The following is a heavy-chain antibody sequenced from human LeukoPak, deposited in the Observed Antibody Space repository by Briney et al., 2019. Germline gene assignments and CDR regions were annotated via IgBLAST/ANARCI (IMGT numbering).Heavy chain of an antibody. V-gene: IGHV4-34*01. D-gene: IGHD3-22*01. Sequence: SETLSLTCAVYGGSFSGYYWSWIRQPPGKGLEWLGEINHSGSTNYNPSLKSRVTISVDTSKNQFSLKLSSVTAADTAVYYCARGNVEDYYYDSSGLYFDYWGQGTLVTVSS. CDR3: ARGNVEDYYYDSSGLYFDY. J-gene: IGHJ4*02. CDR1: GGSFSGYY. CDR2: INHSGST.